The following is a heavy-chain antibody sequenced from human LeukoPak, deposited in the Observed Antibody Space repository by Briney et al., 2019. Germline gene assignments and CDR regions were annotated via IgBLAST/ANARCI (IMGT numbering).Heavy chain of an antibody. CDR2: IYTSGST. D-gene: IGHD2-2*01. CDR3: ARDGIECSSTSCYRAFDI. CDR1: GGSISSGSYY. V-gene: IGHV4-61*02. J-gene: IGHJ3*02. Sequence: PSQTLSLTCTVSGGSISSGSYYWSWIRQPAGKGLEWIGRIYTSGSTNYNPSLKSRVTISVDTSKNQFSLKLSSVTAADTAVYYCARDGIECSSTSCYRAFDIWGQGTMVTVSS.